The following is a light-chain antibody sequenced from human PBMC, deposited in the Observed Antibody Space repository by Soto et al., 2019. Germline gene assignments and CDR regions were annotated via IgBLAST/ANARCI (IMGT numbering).Light chain of an antibody. CDR1: QSVSSN. J-gene: IGKJ1*01. Sequence: EIVMTQSPATLSVSPGERATLSCRASQSVSSNLAWYQQKPGQAPRLLIYGASTRATGIPARFSGSGSETEFTLTISSLQSEDFAVYYCHQYNNWPPRTFGQGTRWISN. CDR2: GAS. V-gene: IGKV3-15*01. CDR3: HQYNNWPPRT.